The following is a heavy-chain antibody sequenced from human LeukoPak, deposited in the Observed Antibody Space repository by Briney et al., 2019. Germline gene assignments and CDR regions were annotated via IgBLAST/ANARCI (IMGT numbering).Heavy chain of an antibody. CDR1: GFTFSSYA. CDR3: ARGSRGDYDFWSGHLMDV. J-gene: IGHJ6*03. CDR2: ISYDGSNK. Sequence: PGGSLRLSCAASGFTFSSYAMHWVRQAPGKGLEWVAVISYDGSNKYYADSVKGRFTISRDSSKNTLYLQMNSLRAEDMAVYYCARGSRGDYDFWSGHLMDVWGKGTTVTVSS. D-gene: IGHD3-3*01. V-gene: IGHV3-30-3*01.